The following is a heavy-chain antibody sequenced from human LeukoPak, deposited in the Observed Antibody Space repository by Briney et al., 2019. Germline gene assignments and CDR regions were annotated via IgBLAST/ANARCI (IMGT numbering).Heavy chain of an antibody. D-gene: IGHD6-13*01. CDR1: GYTFTSYG. J-gene: IGHJ5*02. CDR3: ARSFVPYDSNFWYGFDP. CDR2: ISAYNGNT. Sequence: ASVKVSCKASGYTFTSYGISWVRQAPGQGLEWMGWISAYNGNTNYAQKLQGRVTMTTDTSTSTAYMELRSLRSDDTAVYYCARSFVPYDSNFWYGFDPWGQGTLVAVSS. V-gene: IGHV1-18*01.